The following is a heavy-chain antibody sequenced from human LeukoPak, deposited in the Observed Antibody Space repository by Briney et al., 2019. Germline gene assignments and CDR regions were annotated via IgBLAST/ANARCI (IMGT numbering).Heavy chain of an antibody. Sequence: GGSLRLSCAASGFTFSSYAMSWVRQAPGKGLEWVSAISGSGGSTYYADSVKGRFTISRDNAKNSLYQQMNSLRAEDTAVYYCTRGCSSTSCYTSSPGYWGQGTLVTVSS. V-gene: IGHV3-23*01. D-gene: IGHD2-2*02. CDR3: TRGCSSTSCYTSSPGY. J-gene: IGHJ4*02. CDR2: ISGSGGST. CDR1: GFTFSSYA.